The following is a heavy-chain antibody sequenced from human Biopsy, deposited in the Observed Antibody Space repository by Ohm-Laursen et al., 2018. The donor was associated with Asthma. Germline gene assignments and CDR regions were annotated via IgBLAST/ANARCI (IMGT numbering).Heavy chain of an antibody. CDR1: GYSLTDLS. V-gene: IGHV1-24*01. Sequence: ASVKVSCKISGYSLTDLSMHWARQAPGQGLEWMGGHDHEEGGTVNARRFQGRVTMTEDTSTDTAYMELSSLSSDDTAVYYCASDFPKDYVRYNFQFWGQGTLVTVSS. J-gene: IGHJ4*02. CDR3: ASDFPKDYVRYNFQF. D-gene: IGHD4-17*01. CDR2: HDHEEGGT.